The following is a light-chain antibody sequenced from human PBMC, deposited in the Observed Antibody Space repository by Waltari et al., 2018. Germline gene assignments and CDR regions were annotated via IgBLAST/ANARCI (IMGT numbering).Light chain of an antibody. CDR2: GNN. V-gene: IGLV1-40*01. CDR3: QSYDSSLSGVI. CDR1: SSNIGAGYT. J-gene: IGLJ2*01. Sequence: QSVLTQPPSVSGAPGQRITISCTRTSSNIGAGYTVHWYLQLPGTAPKLLILGNNNRPSGVPDRFSASKSDTAASLAITGLQAEDEADYYCQSYDSSLSGVIFGGGTKLTVL.